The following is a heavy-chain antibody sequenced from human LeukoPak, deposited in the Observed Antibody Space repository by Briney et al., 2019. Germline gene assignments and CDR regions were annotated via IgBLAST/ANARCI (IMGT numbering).Heavy chain of an antibody. CDR1: GYTFSNFG. J-gene: IGHJ4*02. CDR3: ARDGTSTDDY. D-gene: IGHD2-2*01. CDR2: ISGNNDNP. Sequence: ASVKVSCKTSGYTFSNFGISWVRQAPGQGLEWMGWISGNNDNPNYGQKFQGRFTVTTDSSTSTAYMELRNLRSDDAAVYYCARDGTSTDDYWGQGTLVTVSS. V-gene: IGHV1-18*01.